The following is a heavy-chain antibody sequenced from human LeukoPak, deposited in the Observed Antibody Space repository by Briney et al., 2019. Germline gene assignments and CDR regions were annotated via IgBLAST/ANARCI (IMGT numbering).Heavy chain of an antibody. J-gene: IGHJ4*02. V-gene: IGHV5-51*01. D-gene: IGHD6-13*01. Sequence: KPGESLKISCRGSGYSFTSYWIGWVRQMRGKGLEWMGIIYPGDSDTRYSPSFQGQVTISADKSISTAYLQWSSLKASDTAMYYCAREGFSSSWNFDYWGQGTLVTVSS. CDR2: IYPGDSDT. CDR3: AREGFSSSWNFDY. CDR1: GYSFTSYW.